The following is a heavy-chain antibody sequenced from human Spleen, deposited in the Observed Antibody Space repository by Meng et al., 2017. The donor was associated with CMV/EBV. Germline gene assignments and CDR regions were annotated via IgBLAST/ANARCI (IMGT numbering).Heavy chain of an antibody. V-gene: IGHV3-30-3*01. CDR2: ISYDGSNE. J-gene: IGHJ4*02. CDR1: GFTFSSYA. CDR3: ARGFYSSSASFDQ. D-gene: IGHD6-6*01. Sequence: GESLKISCAASGFTFSSYAMHWVRQAPGKGLEWVTVISYDGSNEYYADSMKGRFTISRDNSKNTLYLQMNSLRAEDTALYYCARGFYSSSASFDQWGQGTLVTVSS.